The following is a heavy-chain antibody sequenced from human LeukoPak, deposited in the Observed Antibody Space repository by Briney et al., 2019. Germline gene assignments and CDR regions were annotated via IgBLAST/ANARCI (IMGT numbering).Heavy chain of an antibody. Sequence: SETLSLTCTVSGGSISSYYWSWIRQPPGKGLEWIGYIYYSGSTNYNPSLKSRVTISVDTSKNQFSLKLSSVTAADTAVYYCARSQEPQCLAFYYGMDVWGQGTTVTVSS. D-gene: IGHD6-19*01. CDR1: GGSISSYY. V-gene: IGHV4-59*08. CDR2: IYYSGST. J-gene: IGHJ6*02. CDR3: ARSQEPQCLAFYYGMDV.